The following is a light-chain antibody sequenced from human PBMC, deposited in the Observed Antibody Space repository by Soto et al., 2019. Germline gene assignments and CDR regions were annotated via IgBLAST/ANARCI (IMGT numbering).Light chain of an antibody. CDR2: GNS. Sequence: QSVLTQPPSVSGAPGQRVTISCTGTGPNIGPGYDVHWYQQLPGTAPKLLIYGNSNRPSGVPDRFSGSKSGTSASLAITGLQAEDEADYYCQSYDSSLSGWVFGTGTKLTVL. V-gene: IGLV1-40*01. J-gene: IGLJ1*01. CDR3: QSYDSSLSGWV. CDR1: GPNIGPGYD.